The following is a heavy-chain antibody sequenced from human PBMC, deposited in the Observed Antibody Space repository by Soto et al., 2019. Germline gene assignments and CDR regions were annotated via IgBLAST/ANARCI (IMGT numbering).Heavy chain of an antibody. CDR3: ARGQYYYDSSGYYAFDI. Sequence: EVQLVETGGGLIQPGGSLRLSCAASGFTVSSNYMSWVRQAPGKGLEWVSVIYSGGSTYYADSVKGRFTISRDNSKNTLYLQMNSLRAEDTAVYYCARGQYYYDSSGYYAFDIWGQGTMVTVSS. D-gene: IGHD3-22*01. CDR2: IYSGGST. V-gene: IGHV3-53*02. J-gene: IGHJ3*02. CDR1: GFTVSSNY.